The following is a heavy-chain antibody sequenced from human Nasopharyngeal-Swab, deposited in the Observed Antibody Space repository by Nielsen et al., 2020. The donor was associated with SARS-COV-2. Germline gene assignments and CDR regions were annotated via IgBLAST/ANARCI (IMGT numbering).Heavy chain of an antibody. Sequence: GGSLRLSCAASGFTFSSYEMNWVRQAPGKGLEWVSYTSSSGSTIYYADSVKGRFTISRDNARNSLYLQMNSLRDEDTAVYYCAREVAGMDHWGQGTLVTVSS. J-gene: IGHJ4*02. V-gene: IGHV3-48*03. D-gene: IGHD6-19*01. CDR1: GFTFSSYE. CDR3: AREVAGMDH. CDR2: TSSSGSTI.